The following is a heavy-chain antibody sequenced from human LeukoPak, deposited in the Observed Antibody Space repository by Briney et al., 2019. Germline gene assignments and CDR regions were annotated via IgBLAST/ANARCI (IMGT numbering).Heavy chain of an antibody. D-gene: IGHD3-22*01. CDR1: SGSISSYY. CDR2: INPSGST. Sequence: SETLSLTCTVSSGSISSYYWSWIRQPPGKGLEWIGGINPSGSTNYNPSLKSRLTMSVDTSKNQFSLRLSSVTAADTAVYYCARHVHVSMIVVILSDYFDYWGRGTLVSVSS. V-gene: IGHV4-59*04. J-gene: IGHJ4*02. CDR3: ARHVHVSMIVVILSDYFDY.